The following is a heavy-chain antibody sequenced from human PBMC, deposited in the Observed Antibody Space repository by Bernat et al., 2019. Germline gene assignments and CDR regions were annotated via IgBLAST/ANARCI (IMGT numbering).Heavy chain of an antibody. CDR3: ARDRGVVNDYYQYYMDV. CDR2: ISSGGST. CDR1: GFIVSSKC. V-gene: IGHV3-53*01. Sequence: EVQLVESGGGLIQPGGSLRLSCAASGFIVSSKCMSWVRQAPGKGLEWVPVISSGGSTYYADSVKGRFTISRDKSKNTLYLQMNSLRAEDTAVYYCARDRGVVNDYYQYYMDVWGKGTTVTVSS. J-gene: IGHJ6*03. D-gene: IGHD2-21*01.